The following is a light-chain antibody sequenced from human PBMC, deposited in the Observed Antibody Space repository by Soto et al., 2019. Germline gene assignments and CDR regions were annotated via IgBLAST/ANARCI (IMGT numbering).Light chain of an antibody. CDR3: QQYGTWIT. J-gene: IGKJ5*01. CDR1: QWFSGRN. Sequence: EIVLTQSPATLSLSPGERVSLSCGASQWFSGRNLAWYQQKPGQSPRLLIYNSYIRDSGVPDRFRGSGSGTDFTLTITRLEPEDFAVYYCQQYGTWITFGQGTRLETK. V-gene: IGKV3D-20*01. CDR2: NSY.